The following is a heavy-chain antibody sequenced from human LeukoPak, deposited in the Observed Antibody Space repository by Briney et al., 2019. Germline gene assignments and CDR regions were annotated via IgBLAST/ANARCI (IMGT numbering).Heavy chain of an antibody. Sequence: GGSLRLSCAASGFTFSNYAMSWVRQAPGKRLEYFSAISSNGGSTYYANSVKGRFTLSRDNSKNMLYLQMGSLRIEDMAVYYCARELDGSGSFDYWGQGTLVTVSS. CDR2: ISSNGGST. D-gene: IGHD3-10*01. V-gene: IGHV3-64*01. CDR3: ARELDGSGSFDY. CDR1: GFTFSNYA. J-gene: IGHJ4*02.